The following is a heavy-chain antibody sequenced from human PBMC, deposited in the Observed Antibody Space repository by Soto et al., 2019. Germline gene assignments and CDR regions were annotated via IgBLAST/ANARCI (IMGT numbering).Heavy chain of an antibody. CDR2: IYHSGST. CDR1: GGSISSSNW. CDR3: ARRRITMIRNWFDP. J-gene: IGHJ5*02. D-gene: IGHD3-22*01. Sequence: PSETLSLTCAVSGGSISSSNWWSWVRQPPGKGLEWIGEIYHSGSTNYNPSLKSRVTISVDNSKNQFSLKLSSVTAAVTAVYYCARRRITMIRNWFDPWGQGTLVTVSS. V-gene: IGHV4-4*02.